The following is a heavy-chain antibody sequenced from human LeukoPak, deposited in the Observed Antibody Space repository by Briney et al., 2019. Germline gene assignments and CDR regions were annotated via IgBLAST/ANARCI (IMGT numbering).Heavy chain of an antibody. V-gene: IGHV4-4*07. CDR3: ARVGISGQQLVLDY. CDR1: GGSISSYY. J-gene: IGHJ4*02. D-gene: IGHD6-13*01. CDR2: IYTSGST. Sequence: SETLSLTCTVSGGSISSYYWSWIRQPAGKGLEWIGRIYTSGSTNYNPSLKSRVTMSVDTSKNQFSLKLSSVTAADTAVYYCARVGISGQQLVLDYWGQGTLVTVSS.